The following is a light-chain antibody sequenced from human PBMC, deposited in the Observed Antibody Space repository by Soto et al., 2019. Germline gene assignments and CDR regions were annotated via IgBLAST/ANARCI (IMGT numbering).Light chain of an antibody. CDR1: SSDVGGYNY. Sequence: QSALTQPASVSGSPGQSITISCTGTSSDVGGYNYVSWYQQHPGKVPKLMIYDVTNRPLGFSNRFSGSKSGNTASLTTSGLQAEDEADYYCSSYTSSSTLVVFGGGTKLTVL. CDR2: DVT. J-gene: IGLJ2*01. CDR3: SSYTSSSTLVV. V-gene: IGLV2-14*01.